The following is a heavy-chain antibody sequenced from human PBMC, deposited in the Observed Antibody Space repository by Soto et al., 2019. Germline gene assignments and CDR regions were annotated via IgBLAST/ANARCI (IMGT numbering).Heavy chain of an antibody. Sequence: SETLSLTSTVSGFNLSGYYWSWIRQPPGKGLEWIGDFYSSGSPHHNPSLKNRVSISEDRSKNEFSLKLSSVTAADTAIYYCAREFYYDSSGIGFDSWGQGTLVTVSS. J-gene: IGHJ4*02. V-gene: IGHV4-59*01. CDR3: AREFYYDSSGIGFDS. CDR1: GFNLSGYY. CDR2: FYSSGSP. D-gene: IGHD3-22*01.